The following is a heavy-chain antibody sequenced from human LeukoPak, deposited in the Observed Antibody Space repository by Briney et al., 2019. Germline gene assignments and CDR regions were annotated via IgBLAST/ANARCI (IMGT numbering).Heavy chain of an antibody. CDR2: ISGSGGST. CDR1: GFTFSSYG. V-gene: IGHV3-23*01. CDR3: ARDGGGEDFDI. J-gene: IGHJ3*02. Sequence: GGTLRLSCAASGFTFSSYGMSWVRQAPGKGLEWVSAISGSGGSTYYADSVKGRFTISRDNAKNTLYLQMNSLRAEDTAVYYCARDGGGEDFDIWGQGTMVTVSS. D-gene: IGHD3-16*01.